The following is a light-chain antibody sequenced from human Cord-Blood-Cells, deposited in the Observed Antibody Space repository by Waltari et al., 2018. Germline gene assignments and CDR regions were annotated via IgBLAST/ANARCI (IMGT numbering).Light chain of an antibody. CDR1: SSDGGGSTY. Sequence: QSALTQPASVSGSPGHSITISCTGTSSDGGGSTYVTWYQQHPGKAPNLMIYDVSNRPSGVSNRFSGSKSGNTASLTISGLQAEDEADYYCSSYTSSSTLVFGGGTKLTVL. CDR3: SSYTSSSTLV. J-gene: IGLJ3*02. V-gene: IGLV2-14*03. CDR2: DVS.